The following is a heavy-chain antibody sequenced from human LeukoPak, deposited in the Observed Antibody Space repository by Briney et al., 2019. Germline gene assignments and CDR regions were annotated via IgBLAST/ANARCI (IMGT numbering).Heavy chain of an antibody. CDR2: FDPEDGET. V-gene: IGHV1-24*01. CDR1: GYTLTELS. J-gene: IGHJ4*02. D-gene: IGHD3-16*01. CDR3: ATDYAPGHNFGY. Sequence: ASVKVSCKVSGYTLTELSMHWVRQAPGKGLEWMGGFDPEDGETIYAQKFQGRVTMTEDTSTDTAYMELSSLRSEDTAVYYCATDYAPGHNFGYWGQGTLVTVSS.